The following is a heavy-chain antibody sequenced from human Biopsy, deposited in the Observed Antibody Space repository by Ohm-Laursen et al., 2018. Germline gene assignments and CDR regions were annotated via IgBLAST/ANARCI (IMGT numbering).Heavy chain of an antibody. J-gene: IGHJ4*02. CDR3: ARWETTLGRSLDS. Sequence: GASVKVSRKPSGYTFTSHDINWVRQATGQGLEWMGWMSPNTGNTVYAQRFQDRVTMTSDTSTGTAYMELTSLTSDDTAVYFCARWETTLGRSLDSWGQGTLVAVSP. D-gene: IGHD1-26*01. CDR2: MSPNTGNT. V-gene: IGHV1-8*01. CDR1: GYTFTSHD.